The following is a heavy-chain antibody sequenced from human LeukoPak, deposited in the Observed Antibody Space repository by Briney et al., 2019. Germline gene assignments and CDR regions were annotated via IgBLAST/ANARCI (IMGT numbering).Heavy chain of an antibody. V-gene: IGHV3-21*04. CDR3: AKDPPGIAVAGYFDY. CDR1: GFTFSSYS. Sequence: PGGSLRLSCAASGFTFSSYSMNWVRQAPGKGLEWVSSISSSSSYIYYADSVKGRFTISRDNAKNSLYLQMNSLRAEDTAVYYCAKDPPGIAVAGYFDYWGQGTLVTVSS. D-gene: IGHD6-19*01. CDR2: ISSSSSYI. J-gene: IGHJ4*02.